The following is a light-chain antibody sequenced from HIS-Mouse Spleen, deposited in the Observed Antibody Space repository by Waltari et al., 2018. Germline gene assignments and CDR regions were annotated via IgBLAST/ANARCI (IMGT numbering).Light chain of an antibody. J-gene: IGLJ2*01. CDR2: EGS. V-gene: IGLV2-23*03. CDR3: CSYAGSSTFVVV. Sequence: QSALTQPASVSGSPGQSITISCTGTSHYVGSYNLVSWSQQPPGKAPKLMIYEGSKRPSGVSNRFSGSKSGNTASLTISGLQAEDEADYYCCSYAGSSTFVVVFGGGTKLTVL. CDR1: SHYVGSYNL.